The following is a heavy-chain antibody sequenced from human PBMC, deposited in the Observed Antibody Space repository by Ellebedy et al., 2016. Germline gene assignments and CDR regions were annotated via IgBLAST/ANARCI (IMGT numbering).Heavy chain of an antibody. D-gene: IGHD3-10*01. V-gene: IGHV4-39*01. J-gene: IGHJ6*02. CDR3: ARHQPSYGSGSYYTNYYGMDV. CDR2: IYFSGST. Sequence: AGSLRLSCTVSGGSISRSTYYWGWIRQPPGKGLEWIGSIYFSGSTYYNPSLKSRVTISVDTSKKQFFLRLSSVTAADTAVYYCARHQPSYGSGSYYTNYYGMDVWGQGTTVTVSS. CDR1: GGSISRSTYY.